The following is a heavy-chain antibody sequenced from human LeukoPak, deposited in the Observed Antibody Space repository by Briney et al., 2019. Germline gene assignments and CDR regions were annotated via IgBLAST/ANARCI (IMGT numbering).Heavy chain of an antibody. J-gene: IGHJ4*02. CDR1: GGSFSGYY. CDR2: INHSGST. CDR3: ARRTGVFYGSGSYYNVGRFDY. Sequence: SETLSLTCAVYGGSFSGYYWSWIRQPPGKGLEWIGEINHSGSTNYNPSLKSRVTISVDTSKNQFSLKLSSVTAADTAVYYCARRTGVFYGSGSYYNVGRFDYWGQGTLVTVSS. D-gene: IGHD3-10*01. V-gene: IGHV4-34*01.